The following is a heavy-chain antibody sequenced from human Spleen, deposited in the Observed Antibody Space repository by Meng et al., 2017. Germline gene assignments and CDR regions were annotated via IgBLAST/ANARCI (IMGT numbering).Heavy chain of an antibody. Sequence: QVQLQQWGAGLLKPSATLSLTCAVYGGSFSGYYWSWIRQPPGKGLEWIGEINHSGSTNYNPSLKSRVTISVDTSKNQFSLKLSSVTAADTAVYYCARGGVDTAMAHWGQGTLVTVSS. D-gene: IGHD5-18*01. CDR3: ARGGVDTAMAH. J-gene: IGHJ4*02. CDR2: INHSGST. V-gene: IGHV4-34*01. CDR1: GGSFSGYY.